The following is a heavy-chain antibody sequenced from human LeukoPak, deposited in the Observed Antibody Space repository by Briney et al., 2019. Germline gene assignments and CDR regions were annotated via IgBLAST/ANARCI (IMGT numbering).Heavy chain of an antibody. CDR1: GGSISSYY. V-gene: IGHV4-59*01. Sequence: SETLSLTCTASGGSISSYYWSWIRQPPGKGLEWIGYIYYSGGTNYNPSLKSRVTISVDTSKNQFSLKLSSVTAADTAVYYCARVRSGYGTNDYWGQGTLVTVSS. CDR2: IYYSGGT. J-gene: IGHJ4*02. D-gene: IGHD5-12*01. CDR3: ARVRSGYGTNDY.